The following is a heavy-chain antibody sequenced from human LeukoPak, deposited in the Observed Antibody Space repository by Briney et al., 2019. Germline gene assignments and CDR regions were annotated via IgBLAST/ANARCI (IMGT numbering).Heavy chain of an antibody. J-gene: IGHJ4*02. Sequence: SETLSLTCTVSGGSISSSSYYWGWIRQPPGKGLEWIGSIYYSGSTYYNPSLKSRVTISVDTSKNQFSLKLSSVTAADTAVYYCARVRSSSIEYYFDYWGQGTLVTVSS. CDR2: IYYSGST. CDR1: GGSISSSSYY. D-gene: IGHD6-6*01. V-gene: IGHV4-39*07. CDR3: ARVRSSSIEYYFDY.